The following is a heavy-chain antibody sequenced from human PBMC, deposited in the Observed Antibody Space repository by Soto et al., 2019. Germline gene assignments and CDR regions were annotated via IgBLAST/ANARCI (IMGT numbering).Heavy chain of an antibody. CDR1: GGLISKYS. CDR2: VLPISGST. V-gene: IGHV1-69*06. J-gene: IGHJ4*01. CDR3: ATIRVRGGPLRFED. D-gene: IGHD5-12*01. Sequence: QVQLVQSGAEVRKPGSSVKVSCKTSGGLISKYSFIWVRQAPGQGLEWMGGVLPISGSTDYAQKFQGRLMITADRSTSTVYMELSRLRSDDTANYYCATIRVRGGPLRFEDGGQGMLISVSS.